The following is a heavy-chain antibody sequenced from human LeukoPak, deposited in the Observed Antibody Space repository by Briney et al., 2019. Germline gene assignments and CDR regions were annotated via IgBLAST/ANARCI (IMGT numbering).Heavy chain of an antibody. CDR2: ISYDGGNK. CDR3: ARPSQQWLAPGGFDY. J-gene: IGHJ4*02. V-gene: IGHV3-30*04. D-gene: IGHD6-19*01. CDR1: GFTFSSYA. Sequence: PGGSLRLSCAASGFTFSSYAMHWVRQAPGKGLEWVAVISYDGGNKYYADSVKGRFTISRDNSKNTLYLQMNSLRAEDTAVYYCARPSQQWLAPGGFDYWGQGTLVTVSS.